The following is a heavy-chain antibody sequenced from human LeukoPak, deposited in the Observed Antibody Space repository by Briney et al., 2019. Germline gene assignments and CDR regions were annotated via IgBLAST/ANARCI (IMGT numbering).Heavy chain of an antibody. V-gene: IGHV4-59*01. CDR1: GGSISTYY. Sequence: SETLSLTCTVSGGSISTYYWSWIRQPPGKGLEWIGYIYYSGSTSYNPSLKSRVTISVDTSKNQFSLRLTSVSAADTAVYYCARYNRNYYYGMDVWGQGITVTVSS. CDR2: IYYSGST. D-gene: IGHD1-14*01. CDR3: ARYNRNYYYGMDV. J-gene: IGHJ6*02.